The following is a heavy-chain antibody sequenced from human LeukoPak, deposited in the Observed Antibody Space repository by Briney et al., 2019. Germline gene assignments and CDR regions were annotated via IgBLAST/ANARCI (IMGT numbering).Heavy chain of an antibody. CDR3: ARAIVWFGSDY. Sequence: GGSLRLSCAASGFTFSSYSMNWARQAPGKGLEWVANIKQDGSEKYYLDSVRGRFTISRDNAKNSLYLQMNSLRAEDTAVYYCARAIVWFGSDYWGQGTLVTVSS. CDR2: IKQDGSEK. CDR1: GFTFSSYS. D-gene: IGHD3-10*01. V-gene: IGHV3-7*01. J-gene: IGHJ4*02.